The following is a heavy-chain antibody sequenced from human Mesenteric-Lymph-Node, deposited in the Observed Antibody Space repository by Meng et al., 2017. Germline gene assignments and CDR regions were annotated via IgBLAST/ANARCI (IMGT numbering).Heavy chain of an antibody. Sequence: EVQLLESWGGLVQPGGSLRLSWAASGFTFSSYAMSWVRQAPGKGLEWVSTISGSGGSTYYADSVKGRFTISRDNSKNTLYLQMNSLRAEDTAVYYCAKPPADGYNYVDYWGQGTLVTVSS. CDR3: AKPPADGYNYVDY. CDR1: GFTFSSYA. V-gene: IGHV3-23*01. J-gene: IGHJ4*02. D-gene: IGHD5-24*01. CDR2: ISGSGGST.